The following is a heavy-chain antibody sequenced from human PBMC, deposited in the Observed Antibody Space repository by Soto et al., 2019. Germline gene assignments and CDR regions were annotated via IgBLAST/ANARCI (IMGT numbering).Heavy chain of an antibody. V-gene: IGHV4-59*01. D-gene: IGHD2-8*01. CDR3: ASSKMGLISVLET. J-gene: IGHJ5*02. Sequence: QVQLQESGPGLVKPSETLSLTCNVSGDSIRSYFWSWIRQPPGKGLEWIGYIPYSGGPTYNPSLKSRVTISIHTSKKQFSLRMTSVTAADTAVYYCASSKMGLISVLETWGQGTLVTVSA. CDR2: IPYSGGP. CDR1: GDSIRSYF.